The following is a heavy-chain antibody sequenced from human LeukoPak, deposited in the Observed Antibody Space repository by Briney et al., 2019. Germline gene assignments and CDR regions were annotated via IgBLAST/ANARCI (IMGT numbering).Heavy chain of an antibody. CDR3: ARDEYYYYYMDV. Sequence: GGSLRLSCAASGFTFSNYWMSWVRQAPGKGLEWVANIKQDGSEKYYVDSVKGRFTISRDNAKNSLYLQMSSLRSEDTAVYYCARDEYYYYYMDVWGKGTTVTVSS. CDR1: GFTFSNYW. J-gene: IGHJ6*03. V-gene: IGHV3-7*03. CDR2: IKQDGSEK.